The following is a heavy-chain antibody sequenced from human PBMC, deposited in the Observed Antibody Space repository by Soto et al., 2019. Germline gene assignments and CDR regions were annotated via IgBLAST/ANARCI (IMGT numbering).Heavy chain of an antibody. D-gene: IGHD3-22*01. J-gene: IGHJ5*02. Sequence: SETLSLTCAVSGGSLSSSNWWSWVRQSPGKGLEWIGSIYYSGTTNYNPSLKSRVTISVDTSKNQFSLKLSSVTAADTAVYYCAREYYDTSGYTWFEPWGQGTLVTVSS. CDR3: AREYYDTSGYTWFEP. V-gene: IGHV4-4*02. CDR2: IYYSGTT. CDR1: GGSLSSSNW.